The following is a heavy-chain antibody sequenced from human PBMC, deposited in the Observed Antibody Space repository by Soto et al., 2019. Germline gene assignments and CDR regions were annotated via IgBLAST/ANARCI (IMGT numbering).Heavy chain of an antibody. Sequence: SETLSLTCTVAGGSISSYYWSWIRQPPGKGLEWIGYVLYSGRTNYNPSLKSRVTILVDTSKNQFSLKLSSVTAADTAIYYCARDLDAYCGGGSCYGYWGQGTLVTVSS. CDR3: ARDLDAYCGGGSCYGY. CDR1: GGSISSYY. D-gene: IGHD2-15*01. V-gene: IGHV4-59*01. J-gene: IGHJ4*02. CDR2: VLYSGRT.